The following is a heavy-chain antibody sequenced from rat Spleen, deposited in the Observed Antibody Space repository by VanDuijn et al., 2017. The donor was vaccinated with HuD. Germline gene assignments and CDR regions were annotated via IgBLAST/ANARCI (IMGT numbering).Heavy chain of an antibody. CDR1: GFTFTDYY. CDR2: ISYDGGGT. CDR3: TTDRAGSSPFVY. D-gene: IGHD3-1*01. V-gene: IGHV5-20*01. Sequence: EVRLVESGGGLVQPGRSLKLSCATSGFTFTDYYMAWVRQAPTKGLEWVASISYDGGGTFYRDSVKGRFTISRDNAKSSLYLQMDSLTSEDTATYYCTTDRAGSSPFVYWGQGTLVTVSS. J-gene: IGHJ3*01.